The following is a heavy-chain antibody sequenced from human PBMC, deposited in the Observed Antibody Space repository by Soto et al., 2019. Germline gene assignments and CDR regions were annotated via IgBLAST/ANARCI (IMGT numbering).Heavy chain of an antibody. CDR2: IWYDGSNK. Sequence: GGSLRLSCAASGFTFSSYGMHWVRQAPGKGLEWVAVIWYDGSNKYYADSVKGRFTISRDNSKNTLYLQMNSLRPEDTAVYYCARAFSGSYPKFDYWGQGTLVTVSS. CDR1: GFTFSSYG. V-gene: IGHV3-33*01. CDR3: ARAFSGSYPKFDY. D-gene: IGHD1-26*01. J-gene: IGHJ4*02.